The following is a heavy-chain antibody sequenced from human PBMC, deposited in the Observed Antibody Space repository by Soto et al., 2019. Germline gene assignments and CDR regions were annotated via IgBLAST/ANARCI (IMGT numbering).Heavy chain of an antibody. Sequence: QVQLVQSGAEVKKPGASVKVSCRASGSTLTLYSRHWVRQAPGQRLKWMGWINVGSGKTKYSQKFQGRVTIARDTSASTAYMEVSSLRSEDTAVYYCARYSGNYQDAFDIWGQGTMVTVSS. CDR2: INVGSGKT. CDR3: ARYSGNYQDAFDI. J-gene: IGHJ3*02. CDR1: GSTLTLYS. D-gene: IGHD1-26*01. V-gene: IGHV1-3*01.